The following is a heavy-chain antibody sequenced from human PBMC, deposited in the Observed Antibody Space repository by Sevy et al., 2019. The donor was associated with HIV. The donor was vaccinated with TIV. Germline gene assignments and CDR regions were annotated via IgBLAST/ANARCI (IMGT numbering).Heavy chain of an antibody. Sequence: GGSLRLSCAASGFTFSSYGMHWVRQAPGKGLEWVAVIWYDGSNKYYADSVKGRFTISRDNSKNTLYLQMNSLRAEDTAVYYCARETRDSRSSQVDYRGQGTLVTVSS. CDR2: IWYDGSNK. D-gene: IGHD6-6*01. CDR3: ARETRDSRSSQVDY. V-gene: IGHV3-33*01. J-gene: IGHJ4*02. CDR1: GFTFSSYG.